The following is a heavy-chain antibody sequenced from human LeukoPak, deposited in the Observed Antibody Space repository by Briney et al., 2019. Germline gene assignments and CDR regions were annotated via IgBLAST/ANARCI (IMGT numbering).Heavy chain of an antibody. CDR3: ARDRITMVRGGKGFDY. V-gene: IGHV1-2*02. CDR2: INPNSGGT. Sequence: ASVKVSCKASGYTFTNYDINWVRQAPGQGLEWMGWINPNSGGTNYAQKFQGRVTMTRDTSISTAYMELSRLRSDDTAVYYCARDRITMVRGGKGFDYWGQGTLVTVSS. D-gene: IGHD3-10*01. CDR1: GYTFTNYD. J-gene: IGHJ4*02.